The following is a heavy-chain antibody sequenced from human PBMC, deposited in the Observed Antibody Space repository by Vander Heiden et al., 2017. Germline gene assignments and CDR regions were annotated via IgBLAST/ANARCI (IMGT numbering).Heavy chain of an antibody. CDR3: ARDRYMAGSGYLDY. CDR2: ISYDGSNK. D-gene: IGHD6-19*01. V-gene: IGHV3-30-3*01. Sequence: QVQLVESGEGVVEPGRSLRLSRAASGFTFSSYAMHWVRQASGKGLEWVAVISYDGSNKYYADAVKGRFTISRDNSKNTLYLQMNSLRAEDTAVYYCARDRYMAGSGYLDYWGHGTLVTVYS. J-gene: IGHJ4*01. CDR1: GFTFSSYA.